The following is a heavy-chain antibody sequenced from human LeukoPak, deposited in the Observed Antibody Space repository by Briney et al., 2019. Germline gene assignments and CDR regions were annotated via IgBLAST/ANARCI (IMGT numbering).Heavy chain of an antibody. J-gene: IGHJ4*02. CDR1: GGSISSYY. CDR3: ARFTTYYYDGRTYSSPYYFDY. V-gene: IGHV4-4*07. Sequence: PSETLSLTCTVSGGSISSYYWSWIRQPAGKGLEWIGRIYTSGSTNYNPSLKSRVTISADTSKNQFSLKLSSVTAADTAVYYCARFTTYYYDGRTYSSPYYFDYWGQGTLVTVSS. D-gene: IGHD3-22*01. CDR2: IYTSGST.